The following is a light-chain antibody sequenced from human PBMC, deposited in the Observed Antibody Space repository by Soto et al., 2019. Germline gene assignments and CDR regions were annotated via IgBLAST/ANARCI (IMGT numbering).Light chain of an antibody. Sequence: DIQMTQSPSSLSASVGDRVTITCQARQDISKYVIWYQQKPGKAPKLLIFDASVLEVGVPSRFSGSGCGTHFTLTISSLQPEDIATYYCQQYDKLPITFVHGTRLDIK. CDR1: QDISKY. V-gene: IGKV1-33*01. CDR2: DAS. J-gene: IGKJ5*01. CDR3: QQYDKLPIT.